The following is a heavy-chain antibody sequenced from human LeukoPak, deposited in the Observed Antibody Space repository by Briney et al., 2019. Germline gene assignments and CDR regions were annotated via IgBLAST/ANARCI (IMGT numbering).Heavy chain of an antibody. Sequence: PSETLSLTCSVSGGSISSLCWSWIRQPPGKGLEWIGYIYYTGSTNYNPSLKSRVTMFVDMSKNQFSLRLSSVTAADTAVYYCARHRAYSSSSPFDLWGQGTLVTVSS. J-gene: IGHJ4*02. V-gene: IGHV4-59*08. CDR2: IYYTGST. CDR3: ARHRAYSSSSPFDL. D-gene: IGHD6-6*01. CDR1: GGSISSLC.